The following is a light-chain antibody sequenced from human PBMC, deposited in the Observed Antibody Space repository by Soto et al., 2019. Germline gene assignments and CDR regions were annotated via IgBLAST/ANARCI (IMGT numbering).Light chain of an antibody. V-gene: IGLV2-11*01. CDR2: DVS. CDR1: SSDVGGSNY. Sequence: QSALTQPRSVSGSPGQSVTISCTGTSSDVGGSNYFSWYQQQPGKAPTLMIYDVSKRPSGVPDRFSGYKSGNTASLTISGLQAEDEADYYCCAYAGTYTYVVFGGGTKLTVL. J-gene: IGLJ2*01. CDR3: CAYAGTYTYVV.